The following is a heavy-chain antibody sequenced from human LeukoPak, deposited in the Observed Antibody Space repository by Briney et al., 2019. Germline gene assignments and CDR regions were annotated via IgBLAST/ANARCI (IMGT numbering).Heavy chain of an antibody. V-gene: IGHV3-23*01. Sequence: GGSLRLSCAASGFTFSTFAMIWVRQPPGKGLEWVSSIFPSGGEIHYADSVRGRFTISRDNSKSTLSLQKNSLRAEDTAIYYCATYRQVLLPFESWGQGTLVTVSS. D-gene: IGHD2-8*02. J-gene: IGHJ4*02. CDR3: ATYRQVLLPFES. CDR1: GFTFSTFA. CDR2: IFPSGGEI.